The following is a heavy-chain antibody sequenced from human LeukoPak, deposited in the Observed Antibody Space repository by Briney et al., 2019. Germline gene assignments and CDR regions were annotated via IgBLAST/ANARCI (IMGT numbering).Heavy chain of an antibody. D-gene: IGHD6-6*01. CDR1: GYTLPELS. J-gene: IGHJ3*02. Sequence: ASVKVSCKVSGYTLPELSMHWVRQAPGKGLEWMGGFDPEDGETIYAQKFQGRVTMTEDTSTDTAYMELSSLRSEDTAVYYCATVERFSSASQQEEDAFDIWGQGTMVTVSS. V-gene: IGHV1-24*01. CDR2: FDPEDGET. CDR3: ATVERFSSASQQEEDAFDI.